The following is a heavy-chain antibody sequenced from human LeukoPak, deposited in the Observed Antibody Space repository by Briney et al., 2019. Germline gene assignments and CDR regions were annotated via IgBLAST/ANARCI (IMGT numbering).Heavy chain of an antibody. D-gene: IGHD3-22*01. CDR1: GFTFSRYW. V-gene: IGHV3-7*01. J-gene: IGHJ4*02. Sequence: GGSLRLSCAASGFTFSRYWMSWVCQAPGKGLEWVANIKQDGSEKYYVDSVKGRFTISRDNAKNSLYLQMNSLRAEDTAVYYCARDHGCMIVVSLDYWGQGTLVTVSS. CDR3: ARDHGCMIVVSLDY. CDR2: IKQDGSEK.